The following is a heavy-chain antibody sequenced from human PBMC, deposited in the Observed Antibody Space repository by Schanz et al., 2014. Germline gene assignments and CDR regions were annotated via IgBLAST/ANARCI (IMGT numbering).Heavy chain of an antibody. J-gene: IGHJ6*02. Sequence: QVQLQESGPGLVKPSQTLSLTCAVSGGSISSGGYSWNWIRQPPGKGLEWIVYIYYSGSTYYNPSPKSRVTSPVDTSKNQFSLKLSSVTAADTAVYYCARGGRTTYNYYYGMDVWGQGTTVTVSS. CDR3: ARGGRTTYNYYYGMDV. CDR2: IYYSGST. CDR1: GGSISSGGYS. D-gene: IGHD1-1*01. V-gene: IGHV4-30-4*07.